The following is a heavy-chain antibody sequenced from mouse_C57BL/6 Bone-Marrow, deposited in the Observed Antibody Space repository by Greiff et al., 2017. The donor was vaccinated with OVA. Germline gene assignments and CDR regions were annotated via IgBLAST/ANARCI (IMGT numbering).Heavy chain of an antibody. V-gene: IGHV2-5*01. CDR2: IWSGGST. J-gene: IGHJ4*01. D-gene: IGHD2-3*01. CDR3: ANRYDGYYEYSYAMDY. CDR1: GFSLTSYG. Sequence: QVQLKESGPGLVQPSQSMSLTCTASGFSLTSYGVHWVRQSPGKGLEWLGVIWSGGSTAYNAAFMSRLGITKDNFKSQVFFKMTSLQANDTAIYDCANRYDGYYEYSYAMDYWGQGTSVTVSA.